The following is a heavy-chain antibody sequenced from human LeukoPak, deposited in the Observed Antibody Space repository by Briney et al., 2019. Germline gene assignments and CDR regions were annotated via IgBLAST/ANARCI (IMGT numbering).Heavy chain of an antibody. CDR2: INPSGGST. CDR3: AVEGRKSYQQLTEGGYYYYMDV. CDR1: GYTFTSYY. D-gene: IGHD2-2*01. Sequence: ASVKVSCKASGYTFTSYYMHWVRQAPGQGLEWMGIINPSGGSTSYAQKFQGRVTMTRDMSTSTVYMELSSLRSEDTAVYYCAVEGRKSYQQLTEGGYYYYMDVWGKGTTVTVSS. J-gene: IGHJ6*03. V-gene: IGHV1-46*01.